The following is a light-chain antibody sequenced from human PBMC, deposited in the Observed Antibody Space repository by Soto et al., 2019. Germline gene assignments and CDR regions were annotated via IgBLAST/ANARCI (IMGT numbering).Light chain of an antibody. Sequence: DIQMTQSPSTLSASVGDRVTITCRASQSISSWLAWYQQKPGKAPKLLIYDASSLESGVPSKFSGSGSGTEFTLTISSLQPYDFATYYCQQYNSYSPYTFGQGTKVAIK. CDR3: QQYNSYSPYT. CDR2: DAS. CDR1: QSISSW. V-gene: IGKV1-5*01. J-gene: IGKJ2*01.